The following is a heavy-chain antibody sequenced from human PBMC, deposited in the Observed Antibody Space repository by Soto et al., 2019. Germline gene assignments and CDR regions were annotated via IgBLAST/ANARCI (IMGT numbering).Heavy chain of an antibody. CDR3: ARLGWSSSQLGF. CDR1: ADSVSTGASH. CDR2: IYHNATA. V-gene: IGHV4-61*08. D-gene: IGHD5-18*01. Sequence: SQDLSLTCSVSADSVSTGASHWTWIRQAPGKGLEWIGYIYHNATADCNPSRKSRVSISVDTSKNQFSLKLTSATTADTAFYYCARLGWSSSQLGFWARGTTVPVSS. J-gene: IGHJ6*02.